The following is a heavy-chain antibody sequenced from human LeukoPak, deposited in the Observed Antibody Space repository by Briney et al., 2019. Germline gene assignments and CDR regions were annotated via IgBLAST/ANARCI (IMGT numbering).Heavy chain of an antibody. CDR3: ARGGDIIIEPAAH. V-gene: IGHV3-21*01. D-gene: IGHD2-2*01. CDR2: ISSSSSYI. Sequence: GGSLRLSCAASGFTFSSYSMNWVRQAPGKGLEWVSAISSSSSYIYYTDSVKGRFTISRDNARNSLYLQMNSLRAEDTAMYYCARGGDIIIEPAAHWGQGALVTVSS. CDR1: GFTFSSYS. J-gene: IGHJ4*02.